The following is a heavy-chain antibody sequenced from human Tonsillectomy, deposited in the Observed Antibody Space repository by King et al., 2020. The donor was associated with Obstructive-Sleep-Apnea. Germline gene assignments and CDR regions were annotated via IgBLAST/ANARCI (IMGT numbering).Heavy chain of an antibody. V-gene: IGHV3-73*01. CDR2: IRSKTNNYAT. CDR3: TRPITTAGDTAMIPGDY. J-gene: IGHJ4*02. CDR1: GFTSSGSA. D-gene: IGHD5-18*01. Sequence: VQLVESGGGLVQPGGSLKLSCAASGFTSSGSAMHWVRQASGKGLDWVGRIRSKTNNYATSYVALVKGRFTISRDDSKNTVYLEMNSLKTEDTAVYYCTRPITTAGDTAMIPGDYWGQGTLVTVSS.